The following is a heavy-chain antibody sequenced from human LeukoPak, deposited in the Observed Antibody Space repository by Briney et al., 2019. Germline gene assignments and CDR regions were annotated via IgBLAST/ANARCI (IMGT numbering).Heavy chain of an antibody. D-gene: IGHD3-10*01. CDR1: GFTFSSYW. Sequence: GGSLRLSCAAAGFTFSSYWMHWVRQAPGKGLVRVSCINTDGSSTSYADSVKGRFTISRDNAKNTLYLQMNSLRAEDTAVYYCARGRNYYGSGSYYDWGQGTLVTVSS. V-gene: IGHV3-74*01. CDR3: ARGRNYYGSGSYYD. J-gene: IGHJ4*02. CDR2: INTDGSST.